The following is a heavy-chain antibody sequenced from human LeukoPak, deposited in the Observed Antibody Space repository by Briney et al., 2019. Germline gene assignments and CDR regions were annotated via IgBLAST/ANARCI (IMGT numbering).Heavy chain of an antibody. CDR2: IYYSGST. V-gene: IGHV4-59*01. CDR1: GGSISSYY. Sequence: KPSETLSLTCTVSGGSISSYYWSWIRQPPGKGLEWIGYIYYSGSTNYNPSLKSRVTISVDTSKNQFSLKLSSVTAADTAVYYCARNTPAGYCSSTSCLNANWFDPWGQGTLVTVSS. CDR3: ARNTPAGYCSSTSCLNANWFDP. D-gene: IGHD2-2*01. J-gene: IGHJ5*02.